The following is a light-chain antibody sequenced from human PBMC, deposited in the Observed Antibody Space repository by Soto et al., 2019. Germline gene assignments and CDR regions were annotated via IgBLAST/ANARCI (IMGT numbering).Light chain of an antibody. J-gene: IGKJ4*01. V-gene: IGKV1-39*01. Sequence: DIEMTQSPSSLSASVGDRLTITCRASQSIRSDLNWYQQKPGKAPKLLIYAASSLQSGVPSRFSGSGSGTGFTLTISSLQLEDFATYYCQQSYSTPLTFGGGTKVEIK. CDR1: QSIRSD. CDR2: AAS. CDR3: QQSYSTPLT.